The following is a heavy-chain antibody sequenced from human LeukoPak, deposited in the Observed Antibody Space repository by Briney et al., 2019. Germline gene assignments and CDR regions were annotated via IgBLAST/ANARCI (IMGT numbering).Heavy chain of an antibody. CDR1: GGSISSYY. Sequence: PSETLSLTCTVSGGSISSYYWSWIRQPPGKGLEWVGYIYYSGSTNYNPSLKSRVTISVDTSKNQFSLKLSSVTAADTAVYYCARSVEGYCSGGSCYSYYYYMDVWGKGTTVTVSS. V-gene: IGHV4-59*01. D-gene: IGHD2-15*01. J-gene: IGHJ6*03. CDR2: IYYSGST. CDR3: ARSVEGYCSGGSCYSYYYYMDV.